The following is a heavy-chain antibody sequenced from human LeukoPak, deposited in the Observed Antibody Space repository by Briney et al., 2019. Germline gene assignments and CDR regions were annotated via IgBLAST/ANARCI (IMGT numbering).Heavy chain of an antibody. CDR1: GGSISSYY. Sequence: SETLSLTCNVSGGSISSYYWSWIRQPPGKGLEWIGYIYYSGSTNYNPSLKSRVTISVDTSKNQFSLKLSSVTAADTAVYYCARADPYYGSGSYRVRFDPWGQGTLITVSS. CDR3: ARADPYYGSGSYRVRFDP. D-gene: IGHD3-10*01. J-gene: IGHJ5*02. CDR2: IYYSGST. V-gene: IGHV4-59*01.